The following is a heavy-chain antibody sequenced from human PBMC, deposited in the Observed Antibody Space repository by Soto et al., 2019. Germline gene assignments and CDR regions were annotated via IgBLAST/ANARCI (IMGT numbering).Heavy chain of an antibody. Sequence: QVQLVESGGGVVQPGRSLRLSCAASGFPFSSYGMHWVREAPGKGLEWVAVISYDGSNKYYADSVKGRFTISSDNSASTLNLQLNTLRPEDTALYYCVGGQYDCAYRGQGTLVTVSP. CDR2: ISYDGSNK. V-gene: IGHV3-30*03. D-gene: IGHD3-10*01. CDR3: VGGQYDCAY. CDR1: GFPFSSYG. J-gene: IGHJ4*02.